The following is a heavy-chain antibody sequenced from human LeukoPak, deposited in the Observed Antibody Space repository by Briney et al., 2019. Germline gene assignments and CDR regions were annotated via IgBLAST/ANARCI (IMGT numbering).Heavy chain of an antibody. D-gene: IGHD1-26*01. CDR2: FYYSVST. Sequence: PSETLSLTCTVSGGSISSSSYYWGWIRQPPGKGLEWIGNFYYSVSTYHNPSLKSRVTISVDTSENQFSLKVRSVTATDTAVYYCARLVGATDYFDYWGQGTLVTVSS. J-gene: IGHJ4*02. CDR1: GGSISSSSYY. V-gene: IGHV4-39*01. CDR3: ARLVGATDYFDY.